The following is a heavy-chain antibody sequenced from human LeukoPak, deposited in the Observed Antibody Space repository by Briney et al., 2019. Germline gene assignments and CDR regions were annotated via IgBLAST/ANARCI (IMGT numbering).Heavy chain of an antibody. CDR2: IDPSGPSV. CDR3: ARATSPIAYDWNS. V-gene: IGHV1-46*01. CDR1: GYFFTNYK. Sequence: ASVKVSCKASGYFFTNYKIHWLRQAPGQGLQWMGIIDPSGPSVTYAQIFKSRLIVTRDTSTSTVYMQLSSLRSEDSAMYYCARATSPIAYDWNSWGQGTLVTVSS. J-gene: IGHJ4*02. D-gene: IGHD5-12*01.